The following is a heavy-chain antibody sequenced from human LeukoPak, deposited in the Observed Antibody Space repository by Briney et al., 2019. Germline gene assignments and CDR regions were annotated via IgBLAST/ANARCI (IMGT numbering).Heavy chain of an antibody. Sequence: GGSLRLSXAASGFTFSSYEMNWVRQAPGKGLEWGSYLSSSGSTIYYADSVKGRFTISRDNDKNSLYLQMNSVRADDTAVYYCAREHNLSIDYWGQGTLVTVSS. J-gene: IGHJ4*02. CDR1: GFTFSSYE. CDR3: AREHNLSIDY. D-gene: IGHD5-24*01. CDR2: LSSSGSTI. V-gene: IGHV3-48*03.